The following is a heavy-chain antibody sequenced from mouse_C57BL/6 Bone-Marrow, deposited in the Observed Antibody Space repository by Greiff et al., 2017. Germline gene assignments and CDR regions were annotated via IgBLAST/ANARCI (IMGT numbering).Heavy chain of an antibody. CDR3: TTYYGSSPYYFDY. D-gene: IGHD1-1*01. J-gene: IGHJ2*01. CDR1: GYTFTSYW. CDR2: IYPGNSDT. Sequence: VQLQQSGTVLARPGASVKMSCKTSGYTFTSYWLHWVKQRPGQGLEWIGAIYPGNSDTSYNQKFKGKAKLTAVTSASTAYMELSSLTNEDSAVYYCTTYYGSSPYYFDYWGRGTTLTVSS. V-gene: IGHV1-5*01.